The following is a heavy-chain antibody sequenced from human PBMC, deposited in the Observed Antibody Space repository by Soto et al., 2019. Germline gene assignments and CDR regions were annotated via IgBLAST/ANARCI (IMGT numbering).Heavy chain of an antibody. V-gene: IGHV4-31*03. CDR1: GGSISSGGYY. Sequence: QVQLQESGPGLVKPSQTLSLTCTVSGGSISSGGYYWSWIRQHPGKGLEWIGYIYYSGSTYYNPSPQSRVTRSVDTSKNPFPLKLSSVTAADTAVYSCARGVTLVRGVIHTPYFDYWGQGALVTVSS. J-gene: IGHJ4*02. D-gene: IGHD3-10*01. CDR3: ARGVTLVRGVIHTPYFDY. CDR2: IYYSGST.